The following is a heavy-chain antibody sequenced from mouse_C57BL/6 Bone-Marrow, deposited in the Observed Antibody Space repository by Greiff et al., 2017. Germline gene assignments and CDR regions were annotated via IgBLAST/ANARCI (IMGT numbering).Heavy chain of an antibody. CDR3: ASEDYGSYSYYFDY. CDR2: IYPRSGNT. CDR1: GYTFTSYG. V-gene: IGHV1-81*01. Sequence: QVQLQQSGAELARPGASVKLSCKASGYTFTSYGISWVKQRPGQGLEWIGEIYPRSGNTYYNEKFKGKATLTADKSSSTAYMELRSLTSEDSAVYFCASEDYGSYSYYFDYWGQGTTLTVSS. J-gene: IGHJ2*01. D-gene: IGHD2-1*01.